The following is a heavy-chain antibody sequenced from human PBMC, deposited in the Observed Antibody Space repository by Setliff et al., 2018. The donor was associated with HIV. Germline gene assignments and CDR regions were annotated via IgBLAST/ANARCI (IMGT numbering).Heavy chain of an antibody. CDR2: INSGNGNT. CDR3: ARNPDSGYDSGAFDI. CDR1: GYTFTSYT. J-gene: IGHJ3*02. V-gene: IGHV1-3*01. Sequence: ASVKVSCKASGYTFTSYTMHWVRQAPGQRLEWMGWINSGNGNTKYSQRFQGRVTITRDISAITAYMELSSLISEDTAVYYCARNPDSGYDSGAFDIWGQGAMVTVSS. D-gene: IGHD5-12*01.